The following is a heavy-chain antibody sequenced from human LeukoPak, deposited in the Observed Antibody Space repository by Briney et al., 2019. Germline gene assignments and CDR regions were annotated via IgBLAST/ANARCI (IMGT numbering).Heavy chain of an antibody. CDR1: GYTFADYY. J-gene: IGHJ4*02. CDR3: AREGNGLLSKDLDY. CDR2: INPRDGGT. D-gene: IGHD2-15*01. V-gene: IGHV1-2*02. Sequence: ASVKVSCKGSGYTFADYYLHWVRQAPGQGLEWVGYINPRDGGTSSPPNFRGRVTMTTDASSSTVYMELSRLTSDDTAIYYCAREGNGLLSKDLDYWGQGTLVTVSS.